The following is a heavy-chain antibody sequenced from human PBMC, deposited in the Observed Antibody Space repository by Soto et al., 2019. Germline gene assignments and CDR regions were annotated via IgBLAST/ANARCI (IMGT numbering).Heavy chain of an antibody. CDR2: IYYSGST. J-gene: IGHJ5*02. V-gene: IGHV4-31*03. CDR1: GGSISSGGYY. CDR3: ARVCTIIVYLLHSYNWFDP. D-gene: IGHD3-22*01. Sequence: QVQLQESGPGLVKPSQTLSLTCTVSGGSISSGGYYWSWIRQHPGQGLEWIGYIYYSGSTYYNPSLKSRVTISVDTSKNQFSLKLSSVTAADTAVYYCARVCTIIVYLLHSYNWFDPWGQGTLVTVSS.